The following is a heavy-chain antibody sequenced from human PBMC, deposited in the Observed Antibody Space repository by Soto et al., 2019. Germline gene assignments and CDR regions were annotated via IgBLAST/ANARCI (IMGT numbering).Heavy chain of an antibody. V-gene: IGHV1-18*01. Sequence: ASVKVSCKASGYTFTSYGISWVRQAPGQGLEWMGWISAYNGNTNYAQKLQGRVTMTTDTSTSTAYMELRSLRSDDTAVYYCARKKYSSGPGYYFDYWGQGTLVTVSS. D-gene: IGHD6-19*01. J-gene: IGHJ4*02. CDR3: ARKKYSSGPGYYFDY. CDR2: ISAYNGNT. CDR1: GYTFTSYG.